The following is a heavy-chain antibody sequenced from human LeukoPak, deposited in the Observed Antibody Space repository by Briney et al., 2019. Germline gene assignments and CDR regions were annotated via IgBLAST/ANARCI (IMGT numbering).Heavy chain of an antibody. CDR1: GYTFTSYA. V-gene: IGHV1-3*01. Sequence: GASVKVSCKASGYTFTSYAMHWVRQAPGQRLEWMGWINAGNGNTKYSQKFQGRVTITRDTSASTAYMELSSLRSDDTAVYYCAREPRTVVVPAPPNYYYYMDVWGKGTTVTVSS. J-gene: IGHJ6*03. D-gene: IGHD2-2*01. CDR3: AREPRTVVVPAPPNYYYYMDV. CDR2: INAGNGNT.